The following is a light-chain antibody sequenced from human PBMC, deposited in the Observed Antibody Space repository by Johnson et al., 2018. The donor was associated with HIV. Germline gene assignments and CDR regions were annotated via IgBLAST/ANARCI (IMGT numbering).Light chain of an antibody. CDR1: SYTIGHNY. CDR2: KNN. V-gene: IGLV1-51*02. J-gene: IGLJ1*01. Sequence: QSVLTQPPSVSAAPGQKVTISCSGSSYTIGHNYISWYQLLPGTPLKLLIFKNNERPSGIPDRFSGFKSVTSATLGITGLQTGDEADYYCGTWDSSLRTGVFGSGSKVTVL. CDR3: GTWDSSLRTGV.